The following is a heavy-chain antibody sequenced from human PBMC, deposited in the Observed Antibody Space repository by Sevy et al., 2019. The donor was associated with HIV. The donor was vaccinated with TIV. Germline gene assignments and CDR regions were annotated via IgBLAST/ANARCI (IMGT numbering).Heavy chain of an antibody. Sequence: GGSLRLSCVASGFALSDYYMSWIRQAPGKGLQWISYISGSGDTIYYADSVKGRFTISRDNAKNSLFLQMNSLRAEDTAVYYCARDHVKDGDLGDYYYYAIDVWGQGTTVTVSS. CDR2: ISGSGDTI. D-gene: IGHD4-17*01. CDR1: GFALSDYY. J-gene: IGHJ6*02. V-gene: IGHV3-11*01. CDR3: ARDHVKDGDLGDYYYYAIDV.